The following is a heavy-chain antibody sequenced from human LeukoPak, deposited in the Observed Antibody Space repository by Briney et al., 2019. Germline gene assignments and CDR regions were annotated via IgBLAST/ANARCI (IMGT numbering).Heavy chain of an antibody. CDR1: GDSISNFY. D-gene: IGHD3-9*01. Sequence: SETLSLTCTVSGDSISNFYWSRIRQPPGKGLEWIGYIYYSGSTNYNPSLKSRVTMSLDKSKIQFSLKMSSVTAADTAVYYCARADTLTGYYFDYWGQGTLVTVSS. V-gene: IGHV4-59*01. J-gene: IGHJ4*02. CDR2: IYYSGST. CDR3: ARADTLTGYYFDY.